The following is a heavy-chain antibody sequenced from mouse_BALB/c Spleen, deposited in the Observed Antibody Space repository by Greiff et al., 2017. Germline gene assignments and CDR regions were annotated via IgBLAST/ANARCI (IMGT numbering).Heavy chain of an antibody. Sequence: EVKLQQSGAELVRPGALVKLSCKASGFNIKDYYMHWVKQRPEQGLEWIGWIDPENGNTIYDPKFQGKASITADTSSNTAYLQLSSLTSEDTAVYYCARGLDYGTVFDYWGQGTTLTVSS. CDR2: IDPENGNT. J-gene: IGHJ2*01. CDR1: GFNIKDYY. CDR3: ARGLDYGTVFDY. D-gene: IGHD1-1*01. V-gene: IGHV14-1*02.